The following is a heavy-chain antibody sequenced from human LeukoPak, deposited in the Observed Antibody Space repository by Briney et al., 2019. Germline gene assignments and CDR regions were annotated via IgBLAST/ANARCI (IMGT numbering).Heavy chain of an antibody. J-gene: IGHJ4*02. V-gene: IGHV1-18*01. D-gene: IGHD6-19*01. CDR1: GYTFTTYG. CDR2: ISPYNDNT. Sequence: GASVKVSCKTSGYTFTTYGISWVRRAPGQGLEWMGWISPYNDNTEYAQKFQGRVTMTTDTSTSTAYMELRSLRSDDTAVYYCAKDPPHSSGPNSPCFEFWGQGTLATVSS. CDR3: AKDPPHSSGPNSPCFEF.